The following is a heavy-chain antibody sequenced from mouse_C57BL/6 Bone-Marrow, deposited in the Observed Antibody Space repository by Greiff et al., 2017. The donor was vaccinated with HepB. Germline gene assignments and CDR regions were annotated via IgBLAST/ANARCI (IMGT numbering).Heavy chain of an antibody. CDR1: GYTFTSYW. V-gene: IGHV1-72*01. Sequence: QQSCTASGYTFTSYWMHWVKQRPGRGLEWIGRIDPNSGGTKYNEKFKSKATLTVDKPSSTAYMQLSSLTSEDSAVYYCARGGVTPDYYAMDYWGQGTSVTVSS. J-gene: IGHJ4*01. D-gene: IGHD2-2*01. CDR2: IDPNSGGT. CDR3: ARGGVTPDYYAMDY.